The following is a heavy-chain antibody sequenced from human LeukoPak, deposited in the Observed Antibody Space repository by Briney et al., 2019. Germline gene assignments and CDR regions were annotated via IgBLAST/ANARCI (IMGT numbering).Heavy chain of an antibody. D-gene: IGHD1-26*01. CDR2: ISASGGRT. J-gene: IGHJ3*02. CDR1: GFTFSSYS. Sequence: PGGSLRLSCAASGFTFSSYSMNWVRQAPGKGLEWVSAISASGGRTYYADSVKGRFTISRDNAKNSLYLQMNSLRAEDTAVYYCARDREGDAFDIWGQGTMVTVSS. V-gene: IGHV3-21*01. CDR3: ARDREGDAFDI.